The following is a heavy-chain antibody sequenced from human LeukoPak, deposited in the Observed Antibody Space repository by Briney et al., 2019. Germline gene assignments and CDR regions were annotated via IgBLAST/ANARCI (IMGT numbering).Heavy chain of an antibody. J-gene: IGHJ5*02. Sequence: SETLSLTCTVSGGSISSYYWSWIRQPPGKGLEWIGYIYYSGSTNYNPSLKSRVTISVDTSKYQFSLKLSSVTAADTAVYYCARGAAVTSWFDPWGQGTLVTVSS. CDR3: ARGAAVTSWFDP. V-gene: IGHV4-59*01. CDR2: IYYSGST. CDR1: GGSISSYY. D-gene: IGHD4-17*01.